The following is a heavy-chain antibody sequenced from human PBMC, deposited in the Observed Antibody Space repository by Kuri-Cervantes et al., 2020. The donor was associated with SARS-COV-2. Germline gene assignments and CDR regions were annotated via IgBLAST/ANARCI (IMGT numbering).Heavy chain of an antibody. CDR1: GITFSRYW. CDR3: ASATNDFWSGFYPHCYYYYGMDV. J-gene: IGHJ6*02. CDR2: INSDGSTT. Sequence: GGSLRLSCVASGITFSRYWMYWVRQPPGKGLVWVSRINSDGSTTTYADFVKGRFTISRDNAKNTVYLQMNSLRAEDTAVYYCASATNDFWSGFYPHCYYYYGMDVWGQGTTATVPS. D-gene: IGHD3-3*01. V-gene: IGHV3-74*03.